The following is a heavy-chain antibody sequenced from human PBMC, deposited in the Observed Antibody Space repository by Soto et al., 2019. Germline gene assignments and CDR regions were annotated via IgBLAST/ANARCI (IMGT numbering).Heavy chain of an antibody. V-gene: IGHV4-30-4*08. J-gene: IGHJ4*02. CDR1: GGSISGDYY. Sequence: SETLSLTCSVSGGSISGDYYWSWIRQSPEKGLEWIGYIYYSGSSYSNPALQSRLSMSLDTSKNQFSLKLRSVTAADTAVYYCARGGDRWPGYFDSCGQGALVTVSS. CDR2: IYYSGSS. CDR3: ARGGDRWPGYFDS. D-gene: IGHD3-16*01.